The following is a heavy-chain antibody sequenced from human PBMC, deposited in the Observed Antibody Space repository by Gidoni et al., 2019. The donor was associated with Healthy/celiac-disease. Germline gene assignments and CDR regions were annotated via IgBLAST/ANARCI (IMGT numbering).Heavy chain of an antibody. V-gene: IGHV3-53*01. D-gene: IGHD2-15*01. Sequence: EVQLLESGGGWLKPGGSLRPPCPASGFTVSSNYMSCVRQVPGKGLEGVSVIYSGSNTYYADSVKGRFTISSDNSKNTLYLQMNSLRAEDTAVYYCARDRGGPEAYYYGMDVWGQGTTVTVSS. J-gene: IGHJ6*02. CDR3: ARDRGGPEAYYYGMDV. CDR2: IYSGSNT. CDR1: GFTVSSNY.